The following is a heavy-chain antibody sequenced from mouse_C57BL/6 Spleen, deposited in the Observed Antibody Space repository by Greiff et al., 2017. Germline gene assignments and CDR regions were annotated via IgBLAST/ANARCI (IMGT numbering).Heavy chain of an antibody. CDR3: ARLLLRYFDY. J-gene: IGHJ2*01. V-gene: IGHV5-9*01. D-gene: IGHD1-1*01. CDR1: GFTFSSYT. CDR2: ISGGGGNT. Sequence: DVQLVESGGGLVKPGGSLKLSCAASGFTFSSYTMSWVRQTPEKRLEWVATISGGGGNTYYPDSVKGRFTISRDNAKNTLYLQMSSLRSEDTALYYCARLLLRYFDYWGQGTTLTVSS.